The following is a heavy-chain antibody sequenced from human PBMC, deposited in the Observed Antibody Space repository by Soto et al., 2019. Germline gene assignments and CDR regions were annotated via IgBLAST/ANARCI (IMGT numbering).Heavy chain of an antibody. D-gene: IGHD2-15*01. J-gene: IGHJ4*03. CDR2: IIPMFGTV. CDR1: GGTFSTYA. CDR3: ASADCSGGNCYHPIDY. V-gene: IGHV1-69*13. Sequence: SVNVSCKASGGTFSTYAMSWVRQAPGEGLEWMGGIIPMFGTVNYTQQFQGRVTITADESTSTAYMELSGMTSEDTAVYYCASADCSGGNCYHPIDYWGQGTRVAVSS.